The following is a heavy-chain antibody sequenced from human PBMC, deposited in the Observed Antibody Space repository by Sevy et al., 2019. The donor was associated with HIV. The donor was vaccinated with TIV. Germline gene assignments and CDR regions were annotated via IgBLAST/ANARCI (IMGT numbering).Heavy chain of an antibody. Sequence: ASVKVSCKASGYTFNNYYMHCVRQAPGQGLEWMGIINPTSGSTNYAQKFQGRFTMTRDTSTSTVYMELTSLTSEDTAVYYRARDDVVIPALGYWGQGTLVTVSS. D-gene: IGHD2-2*01. V-gene: IGHV1-46*02. CDR1: GYTFNNYY. CDR3: ARDDVVIPALGY. J-gene: IGHJ4*02. CDR2: INPTSGST.